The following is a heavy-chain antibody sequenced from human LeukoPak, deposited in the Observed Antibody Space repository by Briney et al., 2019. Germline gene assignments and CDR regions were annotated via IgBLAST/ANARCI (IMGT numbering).Heavy chain of an antibody. CDR2: INAGNGNT. CDR1: GYTFTSYA. J-gene: IGHJ5*02. D-gene: IGHD4-17*01. CDR3: ASDGDYGDYGVNWFDP. V-gene: IGHV1-3*01. Sequence: ASVKVSCKASGYTFTSYAMHWVRQAPGQRLEWMGWINAGNGNTKYSQKFQGRVTITRDTSASTAYMELSSLRSEDTAVYYCASDGDYGDYGVNWFDPWGQGTLVTVSS.